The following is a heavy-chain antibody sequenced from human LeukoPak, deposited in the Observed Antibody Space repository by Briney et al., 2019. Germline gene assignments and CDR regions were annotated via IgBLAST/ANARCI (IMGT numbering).Heavy chain of an antibody. J-gene: IGHJ4*02. CDR3: ANPVNTAMGHFDH. CDR1: GFTFSSYA. CDR2: ISGSGGST. V-gene: IGHV3-23*01. D-gene: IGHD5-18*01. Sequence: PGGSLRLSCAASGFTFSSYAMSWVRQAPGKGLEWVSAISGSGGSTYYADSVKGRFTISRDNSKNTLYLQMNSLRAEDTAEYYCANPVNTAMGHFDHWGQGTLVTVSS.